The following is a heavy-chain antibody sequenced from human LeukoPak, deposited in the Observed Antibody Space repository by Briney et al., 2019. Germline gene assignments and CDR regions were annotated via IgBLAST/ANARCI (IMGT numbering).Heavy chain of an antibody. CDR2: INHSGST. D-gene: IGHD3-3*01. CDR3: ARRLLRFYYFDY. Sequence: SETLSLTCAVYGGSFSGYYWSWIRQPPGKGLEWIGEINHSGSTNYNPSLKSRVTISVDTSKNQFSLKLSSVTAADTAVYYCARRLLRFYYFDYWGQGTLVNVSS. J-gene: IGHJ4*02. V-gene: IGHV4-34*01. CDR1: GGSFSGYY.